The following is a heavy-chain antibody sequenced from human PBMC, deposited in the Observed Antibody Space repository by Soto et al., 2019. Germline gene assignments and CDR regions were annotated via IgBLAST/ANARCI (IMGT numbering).Heavy chain of an antibody. D-gene: IGHD2-15*01. CDR3: ARDFCRCGSGHANFDY. CDR1: GYTFTSYG. J-gene: IGHJ4*02. V-gene: IGHV1-18*01. Sequence: QVQLVQSGAEVKKPGASVKVSCKASGYTFTSYGISWVRQAPGQGLEWMGWISAYNGNTNYAQKLQGRVTMTTDTTTSTVYMELRSVRSDDTAVYYCARDFCRCGSGHANFDYWGQGTLVTVSS. CDR2: ISAYNGNT.